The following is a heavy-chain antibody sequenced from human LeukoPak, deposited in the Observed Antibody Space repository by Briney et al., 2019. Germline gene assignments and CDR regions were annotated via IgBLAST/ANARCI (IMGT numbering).Heavy chain of an antibody. CDR3: ARDVSLGSYYFDY. CDR2: IYHSGST. J-gene: IGHJ4*02. Sequence: PSETLSLTCTVSGGSISSGGYYWSWIRQPPGKGLEWIGYIYHSGSTYYNPSLKSRVTISVDRSKNQFFLKLSSVTAADTAVYYCARDVSLGSYYFDYWGQGTLVTVSS. CDR1: GGSISSGGYY. D-gene: IGHD1-26*01. V-gene: IGHV4-30-2*01.